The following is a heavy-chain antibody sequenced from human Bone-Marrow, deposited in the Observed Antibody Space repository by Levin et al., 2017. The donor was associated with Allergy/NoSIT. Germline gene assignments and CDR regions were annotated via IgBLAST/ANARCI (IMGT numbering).Heavy chain of an antibody. V-gene: IGHV3-15*01. CDR3: TTHRTYGDIDY. J-gene: IGHJ4*02. CDR1: GFTFSNAW. D-gene: IGHD4-17*01. Sequence: PGGSLRLSCAASGFTFSNAWMSWVRQAPGKGLEWVGRIKSKTDGGTTDYAAPVKGRFTISRDDSKNTLYLQMNSLKPEDTAVYYCTTHRTYGDIDYWGQGTLVTVSS. CDR2: IKSKTDGGTT.